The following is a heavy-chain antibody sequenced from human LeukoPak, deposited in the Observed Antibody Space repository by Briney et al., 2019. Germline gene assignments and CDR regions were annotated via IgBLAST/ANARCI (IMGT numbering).Heavy chain of an antibody. CDR2: INPNSGGT. V-gene: IGHV1-2*02. Sequence: ASVKVSCKASGYTFTCYYMHWVRQAPGQGLEWMGWINPNSGGTNYAQKFQGRVTMTRDTSISTAYMELSGLRSDDTAMYYCATLRRSGWYIGDWGQGTLVTVSS. J-gene: IGHJ4*02. CDR3: ATLRRSGWYIGD. CDR1: GYTFTCYY. D-gene: IGHD6-19*01.